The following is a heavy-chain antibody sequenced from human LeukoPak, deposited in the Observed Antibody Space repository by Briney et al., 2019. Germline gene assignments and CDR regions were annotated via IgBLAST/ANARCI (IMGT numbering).Heavy chain of an antibody. CDR1: GFTFSSYS. V-gene: IGHV3-48*01. CDR3: GTRAY. Sequence: PGGSLRLSCAASGFTFSSYSMNWVRQAPGKGLEWVSHITASGTAMFYADSVKGRFTISRDNAKNSLYLQMSSLRVEDTAVYYCGTRAYWGQGTLVTVSS. CDR2: ITASGTAM. J-gene: IGHJ4*02.